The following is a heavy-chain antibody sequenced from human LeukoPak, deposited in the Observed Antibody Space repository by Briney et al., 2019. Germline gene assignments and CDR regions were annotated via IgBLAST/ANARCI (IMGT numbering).Heavy chain of an antibody. CDR3: ARESIAVAGAPFVY. CDR1: GFTFSSYE. J-gene: IGHJ4*02. Sequence: GGSLRLSCAASGFTFSSYEMNWVRQAPGKGLEWVSYISSGSTIYDADSVKGRFTISRDNAKNSLYLPMNSLRAEETAVYYCARESIAVAGAPFVYWGQGTLVTVSS. V-gene: IGHV3-48*03. CDR2: ISSGSTI. D-gene: IGHD6-19*01.